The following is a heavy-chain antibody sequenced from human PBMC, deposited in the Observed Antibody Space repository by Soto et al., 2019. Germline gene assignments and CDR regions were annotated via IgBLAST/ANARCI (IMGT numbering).Heavy chain of an antibody. CDR2: ISYDGSNK. Sequence: GGSLRLSCAASGFTFSSYGMHWVRQAPGKGLEWVAVISYDGSNKYYADSVKGRFTISRDNSKNTLYLQMNSLRAEDTAVYYCANPSITMVRGATRHFQHWGQGTLVTVSS. CDR3: ANPSITMVRGATRHFQH. V-gene: IGHV3-30*18. D-gene: IGHD3-10*01. J-gene: IGHJ1*01. CDR1: GFTFSSYG.